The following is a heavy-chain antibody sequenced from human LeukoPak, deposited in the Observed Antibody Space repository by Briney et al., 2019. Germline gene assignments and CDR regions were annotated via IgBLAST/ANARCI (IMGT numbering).Heavy chain of an antibody. CDR1: GYTFTGYY. CDR3: ARMDYYDSSGYGYWFDP. J-gene: IGHJ5*02. Sequence: GASVKVSCKASGYTFTGYYMHWVRQAPGQGLEWMGWINPNSGGTNYAQKFQGRVTMTRDTSISTAYMELSRLRSDDTAVYYCARMDYYDSSGYGYWFDPWGQGTLVTVSS. V-gene: IGHV1-2*02. CDR2: INPNSGGT. D-gene: IGHD3-22*01.